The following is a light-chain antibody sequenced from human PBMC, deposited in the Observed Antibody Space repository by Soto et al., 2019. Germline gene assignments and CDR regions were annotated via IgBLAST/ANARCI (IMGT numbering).Light chain of an antibody. V-gene: IGKV1-39*01. Sequence: DIQMTQSPSSLSAAVGDRVTITCRASQSMTSYLNWYQQKPGKAPKLLIYAASSLQSGVPSRFSGSGSGTDFTLTISSLQPEDFATYYWQQSYSSLTFGGGTKVEIK. CDR3: QQSYSSLT. CDR1: QSMTSY. CDR2: AAS. J-gene: IGKJ4*01.